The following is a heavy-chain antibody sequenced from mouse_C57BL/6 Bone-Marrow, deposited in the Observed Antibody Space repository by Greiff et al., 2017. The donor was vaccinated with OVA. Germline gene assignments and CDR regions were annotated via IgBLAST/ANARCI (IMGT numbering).Heavy chain of an antibody. J-gene: IGHJ3*01. Sequence: VQLQQSGPGLVAPSQSLSITCTVSGFSLTSYGVDWVRQSPGKGLEWLGVIWGVGSTNYNSALKSRLSISKDNSKSQVYLKMNSLQTDDTAMYYCARGLCDGNAYWGQGTLVTVSA. CDR3: ARGLCDGNAY. V-gene: IGHV2-6*01. CDR1: GFSLTSYG. CDR2: IWGVGST. D-gene: IGHD6-1*01.